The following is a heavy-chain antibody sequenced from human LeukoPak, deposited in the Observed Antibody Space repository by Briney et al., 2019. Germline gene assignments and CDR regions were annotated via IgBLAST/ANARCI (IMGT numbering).Heavy chain of an antibody. Sequence: SCKASGGTFSSYAMSWVRQAPGKGLEWVSTLSGSGGGTYYADSVKGRFTISRDNSKNTLYLQMNSLRAEDTAVYYCAKGCGGDCYSGYFQHWGQGTLVTVSS. CDR3: AKGCGGDCYSGYFQH. D-gene: IGHD2-21*01. V-gene: IGHV3-23*01. J-gene: IGHJ1*01. CDR1: GGTFSSYA. CDR2: LSGSGGGT.